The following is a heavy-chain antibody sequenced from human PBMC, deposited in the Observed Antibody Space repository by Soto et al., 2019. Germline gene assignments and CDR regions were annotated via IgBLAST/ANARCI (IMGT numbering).Heavy chain of an antibody. Sequence: SEILSLSCAVYGGSFSGYCWSWLRQTPGKGLEWIGEINHSGSTNYNPSLKSRVTISVDTSKNQFSLKLSSVTAADTSVYYCARGEEYSSSLSGIAAPEFYGMDVWVQGTTVTVSS. CDR2: INHSGST. D-gene: IGHD6-6*01. J-gene: IGHJ6*02. CDR3: ARGEEYSSSLSGIAAPEFYGMDV. CDR1: GGSFSGYC. V-gene: IGHV4-34*01.